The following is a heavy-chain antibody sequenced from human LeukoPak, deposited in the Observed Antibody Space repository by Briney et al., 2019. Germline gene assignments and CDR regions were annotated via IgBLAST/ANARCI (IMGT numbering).Heavy chain of an antibody. CDR1: GGSISNSY. CDR2: ISYTGNT. J-gene: IGHJ5*02. CDR3: AKGGRYYYDSGGYFLP. V-gene: IGHV4-59*01. Sequence: PSETLSLTCTVSGGSISNSYWSWIRQSPGKGLEWIGYISYTGNTNYNPSLKTRVTISVDTSKNKFSLKLSSVTAEDTAVYYCAKGGRYYYDSGGYFLPWGQGVLVTVSS. D-gene: IGHD3-22*01.